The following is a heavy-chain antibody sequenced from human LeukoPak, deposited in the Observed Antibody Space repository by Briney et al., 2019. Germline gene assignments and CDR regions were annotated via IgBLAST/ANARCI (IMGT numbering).Heavy chain of an antibody. J-gene: IGHJ4*02. V-gene: IGHV3-21*04. CDR1: GFTFSSYS. CDR3: ARSWAMVSADDY. D-gene: IGHD5-18*01. CDR2: ISSSSSYI. Sequence: GGSLRLSCAASGFTFSSYSMNWVRQAPGKGLEWVSSISSSSSYIYYADSVKGRFTISRDNAKNSLYLQINSLRAEDTAVYYCARSWAMVSADDYWGQGTLVTVSS.